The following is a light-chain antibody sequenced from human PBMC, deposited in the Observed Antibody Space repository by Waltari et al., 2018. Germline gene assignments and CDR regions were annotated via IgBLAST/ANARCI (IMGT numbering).Light chain of an antibody. CDR2: GTR. J-gene: IGLJ1*01. V-gene: IGLV1-44*01. CDR3: AAWDDSLNGPV. Sequence: QSVLTQPPSASGTPGQSIIISCSGSSSNIGDNTVTSYQQGPGTAPKLLIYGTRERPSGVSNRLSGSKSGTSASLAISALQPEDEADYYCAAWDDSLNGPVFGTGTKVTVL. CDR1: SSNIGDNT.